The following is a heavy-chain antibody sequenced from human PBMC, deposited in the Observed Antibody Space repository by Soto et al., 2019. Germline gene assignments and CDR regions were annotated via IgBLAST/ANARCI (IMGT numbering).Heavy chain of an antibody. J-gene: IGHJ4*02. V-gene: IGHV3-30-3*01. Sequence: QVQLVESGGGVVQPGRSLRLSCAASGFTFSSYAIHWVRQAPGKGLEWVAVISYDGSNKYYADSVKGRFTISRDNSKNTLYLQMNSLRAEDTAVYYCARDLGVDIVATIQDYWGQGTLVTVSS. CDR2: ISYDGSNK. CDR1: GFTFSSYA. D-gene: IGHD5-12*01. CDR3: ARDLGVDIVATIQDY.